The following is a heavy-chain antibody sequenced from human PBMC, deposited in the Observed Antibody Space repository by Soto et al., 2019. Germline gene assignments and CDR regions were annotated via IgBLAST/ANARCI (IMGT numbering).Heavy chain of an antibody. Sequence: GASVKVSCKASGYTFTSYDINWVRQATGQGLEWMGWMNPNSGNTGYAQKFQGRVTMTRNTSISTAYMELSSLRSEDTAVYYCARCPNLRFLEWLDWGHGTLVTVSS. CDR3: ARCPNLRFLEWLD. CDR1: GYTFTSYD. CDR2: MNPNSGNT. J-gene: IGHJ4*01. V-gene: IGHV1-8*01. D-gene: IGHD3-3*01.